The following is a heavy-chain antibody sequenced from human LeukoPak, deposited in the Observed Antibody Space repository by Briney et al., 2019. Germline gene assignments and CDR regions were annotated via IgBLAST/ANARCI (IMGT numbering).Heavy chain of an antibody. V-gene: IGHV1-18*01. CDR1: GYTFTSYG. CDR3: ARDRAATHYYYYYGMDV. J-gene: IGHJ6*02. CDR2: TSAYNGNT. Sequence: ASVKVSCKASGYTFTSYGISWARQAPGQGLEWMGWTSAYNGNTNYAQKLQGRVTMTTDTSTSTAYMELRSLRSDDTAVYYCARDRAATHYYYYYGMDVWGQGTTVTVSS. D-gene: IGHD6-13*01.